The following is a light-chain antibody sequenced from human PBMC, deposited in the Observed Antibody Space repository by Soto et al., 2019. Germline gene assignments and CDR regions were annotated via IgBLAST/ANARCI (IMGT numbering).Light chain of an antibody. Sequence: DPMVTQSPDSLAVSLGEKATFKCKSRQSVLDTSINKNFLSWYQQKPGQPPKLLIYWASTRESGVPDRFIGSGAGTDFSLTISSLQPEDAAIYYCQLNFQSLYTVGQGTKVEVK. CDR2: WAS. CDR3: QLNFQSLYT. CDR1: QSVLDTSINKNF. V-gene: IGKV4-1*01. J-gene: IGKJ2*01.